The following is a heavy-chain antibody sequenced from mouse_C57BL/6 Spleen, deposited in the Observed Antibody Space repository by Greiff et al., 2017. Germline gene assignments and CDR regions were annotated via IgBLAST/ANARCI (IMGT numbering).Heavy chain of an antibody. J-gene: IGHJ2*01. Sequence: VKLQQPGAELVKPGASVKMSCKASGYTFTSSWITWVKQRPGQGLEWIGDIYPGSGSTNYNEKFKSKATLTVDTSSSTAYMQLSSLTSEDSAIYYCARYSYYSNYCDYWGQGTTLTVAS. D-gene: IGHD2-5*01. CDR3: ARYSYYSNYCDY. CDR2: IYPGSGST. V-gene: IGHV1-55*01. CDR1: GYTFTSSW.